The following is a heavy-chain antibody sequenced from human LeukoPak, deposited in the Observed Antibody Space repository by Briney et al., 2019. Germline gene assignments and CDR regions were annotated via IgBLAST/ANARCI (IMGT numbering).Heavy chain of an antibody. Sequence: GGSLRLSCAASGFTFSLYIMSWVRQAPGKGLEWVSYISSSGSTIYYADSVRGRFTISRDNAKNLLYLQMNSLRAEDTAVYYCARVGYYFDYWGQGTLVTVSS. V-gene: IGHV3-48*04. CDR2: ISSSGSTI. J-gene: IGHJ4*02. D-gene: IGHD3-10*01. CDR1: GFTFSLYI. CDR3: ARVGYYFDY.